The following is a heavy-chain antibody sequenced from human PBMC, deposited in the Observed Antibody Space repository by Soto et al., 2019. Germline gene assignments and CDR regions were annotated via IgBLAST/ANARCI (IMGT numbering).Heavy chain of an antibody. CDR1: GGSFSGYY. V-gene: IGHV4-34*01. Sequence: SETLSLTCAVYGGSFSGYYWSWIRQPPGKGLEWIGEINHSGSTNYNPSLKSRVTISVDTSKNQFSLKLSSVTAADTAVYYCASCPPYGLQLVHFDYWGQGTLVTVSS. D-gene: IGHD6-13*01. J-gene: IGHJ4*02. CDR3: ASCPPYGLQLVHFDY. CDR2: INHSGST.